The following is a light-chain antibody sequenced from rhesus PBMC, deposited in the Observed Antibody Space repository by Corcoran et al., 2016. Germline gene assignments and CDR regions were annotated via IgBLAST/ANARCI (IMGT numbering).Light chain of an antibody. V-gene: IGKV2-65*01. CDR1: QSLVYRNGKTY. J-gene: IGKJ4*01. CDR2: QVS. CDR3: GQGAQLPLT. Sequence: DVVMTQSPLLLTVTPGQPASISCRSSQSLVYRNGKTYLSWYQQRPSQPPRLLIYQVSNRYSGVPDRFSGSGAGTDFTLGISRVEAEDVGVYFCGQGAQLPLTFGGGTNVEIK.